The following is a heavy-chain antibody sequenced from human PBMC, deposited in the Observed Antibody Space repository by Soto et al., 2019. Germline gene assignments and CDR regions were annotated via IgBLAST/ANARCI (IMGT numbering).Heavy chain of an antibody. V-gene: IGHV3-30*18. CDR1: GFTFSSYG. CDR2: ISYDGSNK. CDR3: AKDKSGSTINWFDP. D-gene: IGHD5-12*01. J-gene: IGHJ5*02. Sequence: GGSLRLSCAASGFTFSSYGMHWVRQAPGKGLEWVAVISYDGSNKYYVDSVKGRFTISRDNSKNTLYLQMNSLRAEDTAVYYCAKDKSGSTINWFDPWGQGTLVTVSS.